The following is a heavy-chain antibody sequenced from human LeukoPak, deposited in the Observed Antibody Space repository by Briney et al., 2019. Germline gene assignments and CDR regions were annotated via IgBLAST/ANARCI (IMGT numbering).Heavy chain of an antibody. V-gene: IGHV4-39*07. J-gene: IGHJ3*02. D-gene: IGHD3-16*01. CDR3: AKLGVFQGNAFDI. CDR1: GGSISSSSYY. CDR2: SYPSGTT. Sequence: SETLSLTCTVSGGSISSSSYYWGWIRQPPGKGLEWIGESYPSGTTNYNPSLKSRVSISVDRSKNQFSLNMTSVTAADTAVYYCAKLGVFQGNAFDIWGQGTMVTVSS.